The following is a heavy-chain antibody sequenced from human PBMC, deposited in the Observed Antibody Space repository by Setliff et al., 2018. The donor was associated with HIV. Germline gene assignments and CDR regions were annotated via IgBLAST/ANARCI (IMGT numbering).Heavy chain of an antibody. Sequence: GGSLRLSCAASGFTLSSFWMSWVRQAPGKGLVWVSAISGSSTYIYYADSVKGRFTISRDNAKSSLYLQMSSLRAEDTAVYYCVKGYTSTWGPFDYWGQGTLVTVSS. CDR1: GFTLSSFW. CDR3: VKGYTSTWGPFDY. J-gene: IGHJ4*02. D-gene: IGHD6-13*01. V-gene: IGHV3-21*04. CDR2: ISGSSTYI.